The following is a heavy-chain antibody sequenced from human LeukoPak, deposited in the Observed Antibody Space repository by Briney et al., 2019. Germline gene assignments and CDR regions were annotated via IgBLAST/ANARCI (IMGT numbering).Heavy chain of an antibody. CDR1: GFTFSNSV. D-gene: IGHD6-13*01. J-gene: IGHJ6*02. CDR3: ARPYSPYYYYGMDV. CDR2: IWYDGSNK. V-gene: IGHV3-33*08. Sequence: GGSLRLSCAASGFTFSNSVMHWVRQAPGKGLEWVAVIWYDGSNKYYADSVKGRFTISRDNSKNTLYLQMNSLRAEDTAVYYCARPYSPYYYYGMDVWGQGTTVTVS.